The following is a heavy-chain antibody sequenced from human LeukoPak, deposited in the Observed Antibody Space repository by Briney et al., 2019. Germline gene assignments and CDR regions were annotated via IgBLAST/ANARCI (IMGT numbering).Heavy chain of an antibody. CDR1: GSTFSSYW. D-gene: IGHD3-22*01. CDR3: ARAPSEIGGYYPEYFRH. V-gene: IGHV3-74*01. Sequence: GGSLRLSCAASGSTFSSYWMHWVRQAPGKGLVWVSRIKSDGSTNYADSVKGRFTISRDNAKNTVSLQMNSLRAEDTGVYFCARAPSEIGGYYPEYFRHWGQGTLVTVSS. J-gene: IGHJ1*01. CDR2: IKSDGST.